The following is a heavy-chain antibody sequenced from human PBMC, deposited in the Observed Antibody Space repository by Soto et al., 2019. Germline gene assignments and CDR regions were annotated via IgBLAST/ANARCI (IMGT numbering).Heavy chain of an antibody. V-gene: IGHV4-30-4*01. CDR3: ARAGHVGAARSCCHTF. J-gene: IGHJ4*02. CDR1: GGSISSGFFF. D-gene: IGHD1-26*01. Sequence: QVQLQESGPGLVKPSQTLSLTCTVSGGSISSGFFFWSWLRQTPGKGLEWIGYTFHTGATHFNASPESRLPMSVDTSKNQFSMGLASVTAADTAVYYCARAGHVGAARSCCHTFWGQGVPVTVSS. CDR2: TFHTGAT.